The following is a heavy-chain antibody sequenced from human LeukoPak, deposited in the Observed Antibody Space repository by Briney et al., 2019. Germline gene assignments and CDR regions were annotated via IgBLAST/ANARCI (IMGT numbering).Heavy chain of an antibody. Sequence: SETLSLTCAVYGGSFSGYYWSWIRQPPGKGLEWIGEINHSGSTNYNPSLKSRVTISVDTSKNQFSLKLSSVTAADTAVYYCARVAPQWLVQYYFDYWGQGTLVTVSS. J-gene: IGHJ4*02. CDR3: ARVAPQWLVQYYFDY. CDR2: INHSGST. D-gene: IGHD6-19*01. CDR1: GGSFSGYY. V-gene: IGHV4-34*01.